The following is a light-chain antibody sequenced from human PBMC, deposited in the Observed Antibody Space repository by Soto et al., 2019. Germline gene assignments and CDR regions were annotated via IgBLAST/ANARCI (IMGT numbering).Light chain of an antibody. CDR3: QQASSFPLT. V-gene: IGKV1-12*01. J-gene: IGKJ4*01. Sequence: DIQMTQSPSFVSAAVGDRVTITCRASQDISSWLFWYQQKPGKVPKLLIHATSGLQSGVPSRFSGSGSGTDFTLTISNLQSEDFATYYCQQASSFPLTFGGGTKADIK. CDR2: ATS. CDR1: QDISSW.